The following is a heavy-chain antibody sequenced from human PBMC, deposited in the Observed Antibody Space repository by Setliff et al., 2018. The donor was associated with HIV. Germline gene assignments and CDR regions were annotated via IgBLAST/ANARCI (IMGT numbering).Heavy chain of an antibody. CDR3: AKDKYYGSGSYYYMDV. J-gene: IGHJ6*03. D-gene: IGHD3-10*01. CDR1: GFTFSSYG. V-gene: IGHV3-30*02. Sequence: GGSLRLSCAASGFTFSSYGMHWVRQAPGKGLEWVALIWYDGSNKNYADSVKGRFTISRDNSKNTLYLQMNSLRAEDTALYYCAKDKYYGSGSYYYMDVWGKGTTVTVSS. CDR2: IWYDGSNK.